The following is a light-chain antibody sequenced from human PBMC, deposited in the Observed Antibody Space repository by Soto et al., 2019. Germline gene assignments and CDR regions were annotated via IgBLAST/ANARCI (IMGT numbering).Light chain of an antibody. CDR1: QSVSSSY. CDR2: GAS. J-gene: IGKJ1*01. Sequence: EIVMTQSPATLSLSPGERATLSCRASQSVSSSYLSWYQQKPGQAPRLLIYGASTRATGIPARFSGSGSGTDFTLTISSVQPEDFVVYCYQQDYNLSWTFGQGTKVEIK. CDR3: QQDYNLSWT. V-gene: IGKV3D-7*01.